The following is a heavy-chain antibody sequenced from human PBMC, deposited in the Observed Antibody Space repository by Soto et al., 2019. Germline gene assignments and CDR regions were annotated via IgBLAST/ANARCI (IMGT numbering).Heavy chain of an antibody. CDR3: TRLNDFVTSFDP. CDR2: IRSKANSYAT. CDR1: GFTFSGSA. D-gene: IGHD3-3*01. V-gene: IGHV3-73*02. Sequence: EVQLVESGGGLVQPGGSLKLSCAASGFTFSGSAMHWVRQASGKGLEWVGRIRSKANSYATAYAASVKGRFTISRDDSKNTAYLQMNSLKTEDTAVYYCTRLNDFVTSFDPWGQGALFTVSS. J-gene: IGHJ5*02.